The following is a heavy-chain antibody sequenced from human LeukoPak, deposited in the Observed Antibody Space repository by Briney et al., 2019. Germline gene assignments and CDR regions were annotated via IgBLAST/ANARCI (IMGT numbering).Heavy chain of an antibody. CDR1: GGSISSYY. D-gene: IGHD5-24*01. Sequence: SETLSLTCTVSGGSISSYYWSWIRQPPGKGLEWIGYIYYSGSTNYNPSLKSRVTISVDTSKNQFSLKLSSVTAADTAVYYCARRRVEMATLTEDNWLDPWGQGTLVTVSS. CDR3: ARRRVEMATLTEDNWLDP. V-gene: IGHV4-59*08. CDR2: IYYSGST. J-gene: IGHJ5*02.